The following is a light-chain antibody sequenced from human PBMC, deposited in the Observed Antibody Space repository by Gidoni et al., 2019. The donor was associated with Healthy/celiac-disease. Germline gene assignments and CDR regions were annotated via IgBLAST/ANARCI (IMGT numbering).Light chain of an antibody. CDR3: QSYDSSLSGSKV. CDR1: SSNIGAGYD. CDR2: GNS. J-gene: IGLJ2*01. V-gene: IGLV1-40*01. Sequence: QSVLTQPPSVSGAPGQRVTISCTGSSSNIGAGYDVHCDQQLPGKAPKLLIFGNSNRPAGVPDRFSGSKSGTSASRAITGLQAEDEADYYCQSYDSSLSGSKVFGGGTKLTVL.